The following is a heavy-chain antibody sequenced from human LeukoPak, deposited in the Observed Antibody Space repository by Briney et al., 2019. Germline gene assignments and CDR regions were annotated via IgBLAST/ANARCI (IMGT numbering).Heavy chain of an antibody. Sequence: GGSLRLSCAASGFTFRSYGMHWVRQAPGKGLEWVAVIWYDGSNKYYADSVKGRFTISRDNSKNTLYLQMNSLRAEDTAVYYCAKDLRSGSFPFDYWGQGTLVTVSS. J-gene: IGHJ4*02. CDR3: AKDLRSGSFPFDY. CDR1: GFTFRSYG. V-gene: IGHV3-33*06. D-gene: IGHD1-26*01. CDR2: IWYDGSNK.